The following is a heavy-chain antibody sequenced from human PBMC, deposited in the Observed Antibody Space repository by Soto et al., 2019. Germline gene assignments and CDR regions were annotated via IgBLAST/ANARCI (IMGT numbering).Heavy chain of an antibody. Sequence: GSLRLSCAASGFTFSSYAMHWVRQAPGKGLEWVAVISYDGSNKYYADSVKGRFTISRDNSKNTLYLQMNSLRAEDTAVYYCARDSSSWYYYYYGMDVWGQGTTVTVSS. V-gene: IGHV3-30-3*01. CDR3: ARDSSSWYYYYYGMDV. CDR2: ISYDGSNK. J-gene: IGHJ6*02. CDR1: GFTFSSYA. D-gene: IGHD6-13*01.